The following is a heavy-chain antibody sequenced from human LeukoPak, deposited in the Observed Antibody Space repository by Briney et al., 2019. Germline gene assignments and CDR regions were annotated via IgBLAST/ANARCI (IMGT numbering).Heavy chain of an antibody. CDR3: VRDGEVIIKPAASFPHDAFDI. Sequence: ASVKVSCKASGYTFTSYYMHWVRQAPGQGLEWMGIINPSGGRTNYAPKFQGRVTMTRDTATSTAYMELSSLRSEDTAVYYCVRDGEVIIKPAASFPHDAFDIWGQGTMVIVSS. D-gene: IGHD3-10*01. J-gene: IGHJ3*02. CDR1: GYTFTSYY. CDR2: INPSGGRT. V-gene: IGHV1-46*01.